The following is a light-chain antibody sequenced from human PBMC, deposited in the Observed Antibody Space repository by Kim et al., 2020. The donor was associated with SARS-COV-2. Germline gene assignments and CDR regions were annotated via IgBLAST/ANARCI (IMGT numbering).Light chain of an antibody. CDR1: QDSTNY. Sequence: LSATAGDRVTITCQASQDSTNYLNWYQHKPGKAPKLLIYDASNLETGVPSRFSGSGSGTHFTFTISSLQPEDFATYYCHQYDDLIFGGGTKVDIK. CDR3: HQYDDLI. CDR2: DAS. V-gene: IGKV1-33*01. J-gene: IGKJ4*01.